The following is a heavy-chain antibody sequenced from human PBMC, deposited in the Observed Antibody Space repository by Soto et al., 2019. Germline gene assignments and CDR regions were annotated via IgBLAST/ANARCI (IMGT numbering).Heavy chain of an antibody. CDR2: IRSKANSYAT. J-gene: IGHJ4*02. Sequence: PGGSLRLSCAASGFTFSGSSMHWVRQASGKGLEWVGRIRSKANSYATAYAASVKGRFTISRDDSKNTAYLQMNSLKTEDTAVYYCTRHSLEWELPEDYFDYWGQGTLVTVSS. D-gene: IGHD1-26*01. CDR1: GFTFSGSS. V-gene: IGHV3-73*01. CDR3: TRHSLEWELPEDYFDY.